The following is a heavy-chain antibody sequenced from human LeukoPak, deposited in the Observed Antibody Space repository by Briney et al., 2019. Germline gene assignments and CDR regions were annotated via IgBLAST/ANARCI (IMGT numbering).Heavy chain of an antibody. CDR3: ASFIVVIPVAMRGDAFDI. J-gene: IGHJ3*02. Sequence: PGGSLRLSCAASGFTVSSNYMSWVRQALGKGLEWVSVIYSDGSTYYADSVKGRFTFSRDNSKNTLYLQMDSLRVEDTAVYYCASFIVVIPVAMRGDAFDIWGQGTVVTVSS. D-gene: IGHD2-2*01. CDR2: IYSDGST. V-gene: IGHV3-53*01. CDR1: GFTVSSNY.